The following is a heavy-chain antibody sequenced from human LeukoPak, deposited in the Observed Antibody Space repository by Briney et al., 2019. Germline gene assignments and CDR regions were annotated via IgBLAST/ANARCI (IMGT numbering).Heavy chain of an antibody. D-gene: IGHD2-2*02. CDR1: GCIISSGSYY. Sequence: SQTLPLTCTVTGCIISSGSYYESWIRQPAGKALEWIGRIYTSGSTNYNPSLKSRVTLSEDPPKKQFSLKLSSVNAADTAVYYCARALGYCSSTSCYSGNNWFDPWGQGTLVTVSS. CDR3: ARALGYCSSTSCYSGNNWFDP. V-gene: IGHV4-61*02. J-gene: IGHJ5*02. CDR2: IYTSGST.